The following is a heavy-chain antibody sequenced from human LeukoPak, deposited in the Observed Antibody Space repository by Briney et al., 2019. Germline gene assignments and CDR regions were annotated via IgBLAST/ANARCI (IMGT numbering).Heavy chain of an antibody. CDR1: GGSISSYY. V-gene: IGHV4-59*01. CDR3: PRGIAPLAY. Sequence: PSETLSLTCTVSGGSISSYYWSWIRQPPGKGLEWSGYIYYSGSTTYNPPLKSRVTISFHTSKAHFSLKLSSVTAADTAVYYGPRGIAPLAYWGQGTLVTVSS. D-gene: IGHD2-15*01. J-gene: IGHJ4*02. CDR2: IYYSGST.